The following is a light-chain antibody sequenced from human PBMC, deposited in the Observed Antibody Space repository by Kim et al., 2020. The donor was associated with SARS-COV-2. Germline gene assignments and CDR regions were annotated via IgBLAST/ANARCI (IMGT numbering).Light chain of an antibody. CDR1: QLGDKY. V-gene: IGLV3-1*01. CDR2: QAS. CDR3: QAWDSSTEV. Sequence: VPQRQTASVTCSGDQLGDKYAFWYQQKPGRSPVLVIYQASKRPSGIPERFSGSNSGNTATLTISGTQAMDEADYYCQAWDSSTEVFGGGTQLTVL. J-gene: IGLJ2*01.